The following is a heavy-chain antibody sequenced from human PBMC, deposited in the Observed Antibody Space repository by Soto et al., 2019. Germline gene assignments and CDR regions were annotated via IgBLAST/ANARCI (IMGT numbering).Heavy chain of an antibody. D-gene: IGHD3-9*01. CDR3: TTDEGPTYYDILTGYYIVDY. Sequence: GGSLRLSCAASGFTFSNAWMNWVRQAPGKGLEWVDRIKSKTDGGTTDYAAPVKGRFTISRDDSKNTLYLQMNSLKTEDTAVYYCTTDEGPTYYDILTGYYIVDYWGQGTLVTVSS. CDR1: GFTFSNAW. J-gene: IGHJ4*02. CDR2: IKSKTDGGTT. V-gene: IGHV3-15*07.